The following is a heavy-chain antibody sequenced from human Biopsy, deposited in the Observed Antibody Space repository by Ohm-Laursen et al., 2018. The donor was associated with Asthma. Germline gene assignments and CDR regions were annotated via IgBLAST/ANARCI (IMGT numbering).Heavy chain of an antibody. D-gene: IGHD2-2*01. J-gene: IGHJ4*02. Sequence: SVKVSCKSLGGTFNTYVIGWVRQAPGQGLEWMGGINSVSGATTYPQKFQDRVTITADDSTSTVYMELSSLRSEDTAVYYCARKAGSCISRTCYSLDFWGQGTLVTVSS. CDR3: ARKAGSCISRTCYSLDF. CDR1: GGTFNTYV. CDR2: INSVSGAT. V-gene: IGHV1-69*13.